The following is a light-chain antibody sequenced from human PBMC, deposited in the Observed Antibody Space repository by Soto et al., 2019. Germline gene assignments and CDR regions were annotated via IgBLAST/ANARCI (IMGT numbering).Light chain of an antibody. CDR1: QTISSW. V-gene: IGKV1-5*03. Sequence: DIQMTQSPSTLSGSVGDRVTITGRASQTISSWLAWYQQKPGKAPKLLIYKASTLKSGVPSRFSGSGSGTEFTLTISSLQPADFATYSCQHYNSYSEAFGQGTKVEIK. CDR3: QHYNSYSEA. J-gene: IGKJ1*01. CDR2: KAS.